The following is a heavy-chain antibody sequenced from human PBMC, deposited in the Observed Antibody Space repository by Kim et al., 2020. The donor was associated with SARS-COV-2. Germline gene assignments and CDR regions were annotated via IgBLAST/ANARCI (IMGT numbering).Heavy chain of an antibody. J-gene: IGHJ4*02. D-gene: IGHD4-17*01. CDR3: ARSDYGAAPGY. CDR2: ISYDGSNK. Sequence: GGSLRLSCAASGFTFSSYAMHWVRQAPGKGLEWVAVISYDGSNKYYADSVKGRFTISRDNSKNTLYLQMNSLRAEDTAVDYCARSDYGAAPGYWGQGTL. V-gene: IGHV3-30-3*01. CDR1: GFTFSSYA.